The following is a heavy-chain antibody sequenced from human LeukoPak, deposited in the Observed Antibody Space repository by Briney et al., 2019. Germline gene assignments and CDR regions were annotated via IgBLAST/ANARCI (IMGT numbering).Heavy chain of an antibody. CDR3: ARGGYYYDSSGYYSFWFDP. D-gene: IGHD3-22*01. J-gene: IGHJ5*02. CDR2: INHSGST. CDR1: GGSFSGYY. V-gene: IGHV4-34*01. Sequence: SETLSLTCAVYGGSFSGYYWSWIRQPPGKGLEWIGEINHSGSTNYNPSLKSRVTISVDTSKNQFSLKLSSVTAADTAVYYCARGGYYYDSSGYYSFWFDPWGQGTLVTVSS.